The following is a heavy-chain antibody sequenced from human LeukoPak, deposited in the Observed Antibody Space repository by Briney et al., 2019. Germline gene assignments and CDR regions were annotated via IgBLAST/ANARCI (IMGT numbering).Heavy chain of an antibody. CDR3: ATYIAAAGTAYYYYYYMDV. CDR2: INPNSGGT. Sequence: ASVKVSCKASGYTFTSYDINWVRQATGQGLEWMGWINPNSGGTNYAQKFQGRVTMTRDTSISTAYMELSRLRSDDTAVYYCATYIAAAGTAYYYYYYMDVWGKGTTVTVSS. J-gene: IGHJ6*03. V-gene: IGHV1-2*02. CDR1: GYTFTSYD. D-gene: IGHD6-13*01.